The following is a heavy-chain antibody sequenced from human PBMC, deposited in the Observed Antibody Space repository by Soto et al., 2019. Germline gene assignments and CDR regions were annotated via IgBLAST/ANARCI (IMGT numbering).Heavy chain of an antibody. J-gene: IGHJ4*02. CDR3: TTDLVVPPAMPWIDY. V-gene: IGHV3-15*01. CDR2: IKSKTDGGTT. D-gene: IGHD2-2*01. CDR1: GFSFSNAW. Sequence: GGSVRLSCAASGFSFSNAWMSWVRQAPGKGLEWVGRIKSKTDGGTTDYAAPVKGRFTISRDDSKNTLYLQMNSLKTEDTAVYYCTTDLVVPPAMPWIDYWGQGTLLTVSS.